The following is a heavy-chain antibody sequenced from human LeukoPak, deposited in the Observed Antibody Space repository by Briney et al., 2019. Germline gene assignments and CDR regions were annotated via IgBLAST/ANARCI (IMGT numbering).Heavy chain of an antibody. J-gene: IGHJ5*02. Sequence: GGSLRLSCSASGFTVSNNYMSWVRQAPGKGLEWVSIIYSGGGTNYADSVKGRFTISRNNSKNTLYLQMSSLRPDDTAVYYCARGLHQQLGWFDPWGQGTLVTVSS. CDR2: IYSGGGT. CDR1: GFTVSNNY. V-gene: IGHV3-53*04. D-gene: IGHD6-13*01. CDR3: ARGLHQQLGWFDP.